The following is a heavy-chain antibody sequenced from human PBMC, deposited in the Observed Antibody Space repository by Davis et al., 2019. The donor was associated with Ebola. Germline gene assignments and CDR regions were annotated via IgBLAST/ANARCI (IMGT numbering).Heavy chain of an antibody. Sequence: AASVKVSCKASGYTFSSYDINWVRQATGQGLEWMGWMNPNSGNTGYAQKFQGSVTMTRNTSISTAYLELSSLSSEDTAVYYCAREMTRYRYGSVLDWGQGTLVTVTS. CDR1: GYTFSSYD. J-gene: IGHJ4*02. V-gene: IGHV1-8*01. D-gene: IGHD3-16*02. CDR2: MNPNSGNT. CDR3: AREMTRYRYGSVLD.